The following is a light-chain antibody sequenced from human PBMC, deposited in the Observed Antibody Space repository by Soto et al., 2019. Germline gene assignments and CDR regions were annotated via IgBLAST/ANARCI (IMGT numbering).Light chain of an antibody. J-gene: IGKJ1*01. CDR1: QSVSSSY. CDR2: GAS. V-gene: IGKV3-20*01. CDR3: LRYSSSQWT. Sequence: EIVLTQSPGTLSLSPGERATLSCRASQSVSSSYLAWYQQKPGQAPRLLIYGASRRVTGIPPRFSGSGSGTDFTLTITRLEPEDFAVYFCLRYSSSQWTFGQGTKVDIK.